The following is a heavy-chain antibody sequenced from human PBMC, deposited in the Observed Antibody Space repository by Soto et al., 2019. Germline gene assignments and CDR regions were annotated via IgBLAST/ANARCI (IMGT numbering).Heavy chain of an antibody. CDR2: IYYSGST. CDR1: GGSISSGDYY. V-gene: IGHV4-30-4*01. D-gene: IGHD3-10*01. J-gene: IGHJ4*02. Sequence: PSETLSLTCTVSGGSISSGDYYWSWVRQPPGKGLEWIGYIYYSGSTYYNPSLKSRVTISVDTSKNQFSLKLSSVTAADTAVYYCARASYGSGSNYWGQGTLVTVSS. CDR3: ARASYGSGSNY.